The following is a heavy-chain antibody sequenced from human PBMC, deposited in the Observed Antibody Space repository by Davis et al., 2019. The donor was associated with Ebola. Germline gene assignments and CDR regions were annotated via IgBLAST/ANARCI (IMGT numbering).Heavy chain of an antibody. D-gene: IGHD3-16*01. V-gene: IGHV4-38-2*02. CDR3: ARDSTIPIVMGAFDI. J-gene: IGHJ3*02. CDR2: IYHSGST. CDR1: GGSISSHY. Sequence: PSETLSLTCTVSGGSISSHYWGWIRQPPGKGLEWIGSIYHSGSTYYNPSLKSRVTISVDTSKNQFSLKLSSVTAADTAVYYCARDSTIPIVMGAFDIWGQGTMVTVSS.